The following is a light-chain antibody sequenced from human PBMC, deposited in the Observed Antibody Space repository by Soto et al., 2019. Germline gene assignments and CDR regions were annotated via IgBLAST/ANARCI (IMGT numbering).Light chain of an antibody. CDR2: GAS. Sequence: EIVLTQSPATLSVSQGERATLSCRASESVSNNLAWYQQKPGQAPRLLIFGASARATGIPARFSGSGSGTEFTLTISSLQSEDFAVYYCQKYNKWPLTFGGGTKVEIK. CDR1: ESVSNN. CDR3: QKYNKWPLT. J-gene: IGKJ4*01. V-gene: IGKV3-15*01.